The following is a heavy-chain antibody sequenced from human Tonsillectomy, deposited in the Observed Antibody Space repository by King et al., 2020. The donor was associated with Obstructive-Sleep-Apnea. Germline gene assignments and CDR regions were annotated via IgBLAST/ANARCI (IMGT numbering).Heavy chain of an antibody. J-gene: IGHJ4*02. V-gene: IGHV3-21*03. CDR1: GFTFTNYS. CDR3: ARDWISPDYSDY. D-gene: IGHD2-2*03. CDR2: ITRSYDT. Sequence: VQLVESGGGLVKPGGSLRLSCAASGFTFTNYSMNWVRQAPGKGLEWVSSITRSYDTYYADSVRGRFTISRENAEDYLHLQMNSLGAEDTAVYYCARDWISPDYSDYWGRGTLVTVSS.